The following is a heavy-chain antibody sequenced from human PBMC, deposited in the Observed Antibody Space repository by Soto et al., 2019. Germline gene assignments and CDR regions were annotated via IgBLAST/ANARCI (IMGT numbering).Heavy chain of an antibody. CDR1: GYTFTHYY. Sequence: QVQLVQSGAEVKKPGASVKVSCRTSGYTFTHYYIHWVRQAPGQGVEWLGIINPASGSTNYAQKFQGRVTLTMDTSTTTDYMELSGLRAEYTAIFYCARDLAAGDHWGQGTLVTVSS. D-gene: IGHD6-13*01. CDR2: INPASGST. CDR3: ARDLAAGDH. V-gene: IGHV1-46*01. J-gene: IGHJ4*02.